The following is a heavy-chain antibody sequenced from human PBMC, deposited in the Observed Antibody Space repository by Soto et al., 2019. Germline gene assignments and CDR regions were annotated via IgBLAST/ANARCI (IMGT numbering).Heavy chain of an antibody. CDR2: IYYSGST. Sequence: SETLSLTCAVSGGSISSSYWSWIRQPPGKGLEWIGYIYYSGSTHYNPSLKSRVTISVDTSKNQFSLKLSSVTAADTAVYYCARLYYYDSSAPYDAFDIWGQGTMVTVS. CDR1: GGSISSSY. J-gene: IGHJ3*02. D-gene: IGHD3-22*01. V-gene: IGHV4-59*01. CDR3: ARLYYYDSSAPYDAFDI.